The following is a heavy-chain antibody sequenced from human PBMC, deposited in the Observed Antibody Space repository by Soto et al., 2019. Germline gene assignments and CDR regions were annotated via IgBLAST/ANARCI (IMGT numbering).Heavy chain of an antibody. CDR1: GYSFTSYW. Sequence: PGESLKISCKGSGYSFTSYWIGWVRQMPGKGLEWMGIIYPGDSDTRYSPSFQGQVTISADKSISTAYLQWSSLKASDTAMYYCARQGRWGAARHNWFDPWGQGTLVTVSS. D-gene: IGHD6-6*01. V-gene: IGHV5-51*01. CDR3: ARQGRWGAARHNWFDP. CDR2: IYPGDSDT. J-gene: IGHJ5*02.